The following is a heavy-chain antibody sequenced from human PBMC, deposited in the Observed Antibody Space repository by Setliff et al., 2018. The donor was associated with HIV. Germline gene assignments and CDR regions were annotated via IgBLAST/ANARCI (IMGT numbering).Heavy chain of an antibody. D-gene: IGHD5-12*01. Sequence: GESLKISCVPSGLPFSSHGMHWVRQAAGKGLEWIACIQYDGNTKEYADSVKGRFTISRDNSENTVYLQMSSLRAEDTAVYYCAKVDWAGYKSVGFYYFTYWGQGTLVTVS. V-gene: IGHV3-30*02. CDR3: AKVDWAGYKSVGFYYFTY. CDR2: IQYDGNTK. J-gene: IGHJ4*02. CDR1: GLPFSSHG.